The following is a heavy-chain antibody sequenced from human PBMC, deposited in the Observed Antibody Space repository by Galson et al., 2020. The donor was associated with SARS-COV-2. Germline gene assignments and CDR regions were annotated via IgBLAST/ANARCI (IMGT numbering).Heavy chain of an antibody. CDR2: ISAYNGNT. D-gene: IGHD3-3*01. V-gene: IGHV1-18*01. CDR3: ARWFGVVIIPHYYYCRDV. J-gene: IGHJ6*03. Sequence: ASVKVSCKASGYTFTSYDISWVRQAPGQGLEWMGWISAYNGNTNYAQKLQGRVTMTTDTSTSTAYMELRSLRSDDTAVYYCARWFGVVIIPHYYYCRDVWGKGTTVTVSS. CDR1: GYTFTSYD.